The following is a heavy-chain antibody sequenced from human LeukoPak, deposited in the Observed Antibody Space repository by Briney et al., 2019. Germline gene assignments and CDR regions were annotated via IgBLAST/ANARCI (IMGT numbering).Heavy chain of an antibody. V-gene: IGHV3-30*02. CDR1: GFTFSIYG. J-gene: IGHJ4*02. CDR3: ARDSYDSSGYYGY. D-gene: IGHD3-22*01. Sequence: TGGSLRLSCAASGFTFSIYGMHWVRQAPGKGLEWGTFIGSDGNNEYYADSVKGRFTISRDNAKNSLYLQMNSLRAEDTAVYYCARDSYDSSGYYGYWGQGTLVTVSS. CDR2: IGSDGNNE.